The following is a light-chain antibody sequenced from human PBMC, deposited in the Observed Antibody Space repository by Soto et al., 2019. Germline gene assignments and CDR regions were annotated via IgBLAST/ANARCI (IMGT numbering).Light chain of an antibody. CDR1: QAIYNY. CDR2: AAS. CDR3: QKFSAVST. V-gene: IGKV1-27*01. Sequence: DIQMTQSPSSLSASVGDRVTITCRASQAIYNYLAWYQQKPGKVPTLLISAASTLQTGVPSRFSGSGSGTDFTLTISSLQPEDVATDYCQKFSAVSTCGGGTKVEI. J-gene: IGKJ4*01.